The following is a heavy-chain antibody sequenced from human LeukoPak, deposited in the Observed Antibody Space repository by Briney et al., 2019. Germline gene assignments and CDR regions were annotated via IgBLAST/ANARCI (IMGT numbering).Heavy chain of an antibody. CDR2: ISGSGAST. CDR1: GITFSDYG. Sequence: GGSLRLSCAASGITFSDYGMSWVRQAPGKGLEWVSAISGSGASTNYADYVKARFSISRDNSMNTLYLQMNSLRPEDTAVYYCAKQGLVPATAGDWGQGTLVTVSS. D-gene: IGHD2-2*01. V-gene: IGHV3-23*01. J-gene: IGHJ4*02. CDR3: AKQGLVPATAGD.